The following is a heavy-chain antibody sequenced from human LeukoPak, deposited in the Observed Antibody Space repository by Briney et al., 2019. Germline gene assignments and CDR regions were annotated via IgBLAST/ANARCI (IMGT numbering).Heavy chain of an antibody. V-gene: IGHV4-61*01. CDR2: IYYTGST. CDR1: GDSVSSTSDN. CDR3: ARAESIVGATSRWFDP. J-gene: IGHJ5*02. D-gene: IGHD1-26*01. Sequence: SETLSLTCSVSGDSVSSTSDNWGWIRQPPGKGLEWIGNIYYTGSTNYNPSLKSRVTISVDTSKNQFSLKLSSVTAAGTAVYYCARAESIVGATSRWFDPWGQGTLVAVSS.